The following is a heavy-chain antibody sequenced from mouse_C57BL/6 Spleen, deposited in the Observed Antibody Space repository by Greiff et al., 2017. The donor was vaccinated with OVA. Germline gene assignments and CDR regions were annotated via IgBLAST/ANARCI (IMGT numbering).Heavy chain of an antibody. D-gene: IGHD2-4*01. J-gene: IGHJ1*03. Sequence: QVQLQQSGAELVRPGASVTLSCKASGYTFTDYEMHWVKQTPVQGLEWIGAIDPETGGTAYNQKFKGKAILTADKSSSTAYMELRSLTSEDSAVYYCTRSGDYDPYWYFDVWGTGTTVTVSS. CDR1: GYTFTDYE. CDR3: TRSGDYDPYWYFDV. V-gene: IGHV1-15*01. CDR2: IDPETGGT.